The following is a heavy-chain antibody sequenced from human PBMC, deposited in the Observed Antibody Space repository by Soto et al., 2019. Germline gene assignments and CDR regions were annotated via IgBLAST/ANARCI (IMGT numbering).Heavy chain of an antibody. CDR1: GFAFRDYE. D-gene: IGHD2-15*01. CDR2: ISSGAFTI. J-gene: IGHJ6*02. V-gene: IGHV3-48*03. CDR3: ARTSSIERVHYYGMDV. Sequence: LGGSLSLSCVCSGFAFRDYEMNWVRQAAGKGLEWVAYISSGAFTIYYADSVRGRFTDSTDNAKNSLYLQMNRLRDEEAAVYYCARTSSIERVHYYGMDVWGQETTVTVSS.